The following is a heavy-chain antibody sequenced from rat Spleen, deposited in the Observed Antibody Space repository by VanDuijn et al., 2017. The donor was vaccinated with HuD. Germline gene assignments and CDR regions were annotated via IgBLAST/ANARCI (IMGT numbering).Heavy chain of an antibody. CDR1: GFSLSNYG. CDR3: VRDRHYYPYVMDT. J-gene: IGHJ4*01. CDR2: IWGNGNA. D-gene: IGHD1-6*01. Sequence: QVQLKESGPGLVQPSQTLSLTCTVSGFSLSNYGVIWVRRPPGKGLEWMGVIWGNGNANYNSALKSRLSISRDTSKSQVFLKMNSLQTEDIATYYCVRDRHYYPYVMDTWGQGASVTVSS. V-gene: IGHV2-13*01.